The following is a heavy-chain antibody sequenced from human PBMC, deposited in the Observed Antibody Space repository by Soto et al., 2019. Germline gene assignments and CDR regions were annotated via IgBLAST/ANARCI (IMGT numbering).Heavy chain of an antibody. CDR1: GGSISSYY. CDR3: ARRLRVGGNYIP. J-gene: IGHJ1*01. CDR2: IYYSGST. D-gene: IGHD2-21*02. V-gene: IGHV4-59*01. Sequence: PSETLSLTCTVSGGSISSYYWSWIRQPPGKGLEWIGYIYYSGSTNYNPSLKSRVTISVDTSKNQFSLKLSSVTAADTAVYYCARRLRVGGNYIPWGQGTPVTVSS.